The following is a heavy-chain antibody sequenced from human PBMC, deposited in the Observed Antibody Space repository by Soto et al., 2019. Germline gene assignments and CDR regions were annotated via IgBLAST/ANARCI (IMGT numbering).Heavy chain of an antibody. D-gene: IGHD3-22*01. V-gene: IGHV3-30*18. J-gene: IGHJ4*02. CDR1: GFTFITYG. CDR2: ILYDGSNK. CDR3: AKDGYDSSNYYSYYFDS. Sequence: GGSLRLSCAASGFTFITYGMHWVRQAPGKGLEWVARILYDGSNKYYADSVKGRFTISRDNSKNTLYLQMNSLRAEDTAVCYCAKDGYDSSNYYSYYFDSWGQGTLVTVSS.